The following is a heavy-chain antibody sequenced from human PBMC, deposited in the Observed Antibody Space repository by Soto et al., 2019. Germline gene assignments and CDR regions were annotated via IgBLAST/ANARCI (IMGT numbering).Heavy chain of an antibody. Sequence: QVQLQESGPGLVKPSETLSLTCTVSGGSLTSYYWSWIRQPPGKGLEWIGFVYYTGIARYNPSLKVRAPISVTTSKNHFSLKLTSVTAADTAIYYCARRIVSTETFAYWGRGTLVTVSS. CDR1: GGSLTSYY. CDR3: ARRIVSTETFAY. J-gene: IGHJ4*02. D-gene: IGHD5-12*01. CDR2: VYYTGIA. V-gene: IGHV4-59*08.